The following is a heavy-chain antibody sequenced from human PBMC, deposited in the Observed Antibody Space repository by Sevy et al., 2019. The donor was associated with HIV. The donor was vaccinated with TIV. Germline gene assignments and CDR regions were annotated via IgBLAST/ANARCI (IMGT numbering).Heavy chain of an antibody. V-gene: IGHV3-48*01. D-gene: IGHD2-8*01. CDR1: GFTFRTYN. J-gene: IGHJ6*02. CDR2: ISPSSSTI. Sequence: GGSLRLSCAASGFTFRTYNMNWVRQAPGKGLEWLSYISPSSSTIHYADSVKGRFTISRDNPKSTLYVQLNSLRAEDTAVYYCARGRKTTQEWLEELDYYYGMDVWGQGTSVTVSS. CDR3: ARGRKTTQEWLEELDYYYGMDV.